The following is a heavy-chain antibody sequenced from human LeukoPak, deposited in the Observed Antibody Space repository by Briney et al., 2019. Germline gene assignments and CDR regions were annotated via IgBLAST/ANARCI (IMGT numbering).Heavy chain of an antibody. Sequence: SQTLSLTCAISRDSVSSNSAAWNWTRQSPSRGLEWLGRTYYRSKWYNDYAVSVKSRITINPDTSKNQFSLQLNSVTPEDTAVYYCAKIVGVTIDVWGQGTLVTVSS. CDR2: TYYRSKWYN. V-gene: IGHV6-1*01. J-gene: IGHJ4*02. D-gene: IGHD1-26*01. CDR3: AKIVGVTIDV. CDR1: RDSVSSNSAA.